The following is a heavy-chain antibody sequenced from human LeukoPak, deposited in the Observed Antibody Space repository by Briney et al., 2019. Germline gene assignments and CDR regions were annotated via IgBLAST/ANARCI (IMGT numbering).Heavy chain of an antibody. V-gene: IGHV4-4*02. CDR1: GGSISSSNW. Sequence: SGTLSLTCAASGGSISSSNWWSWVRQPPGKGLEWIGEIYHSGSTNYNPSLKSRVTISVDKSKNQFSLKLSSVTASDTAMYYCARHEAYYYDSSGPSHFDYWGQGTLVTVSS. D-gene: IGHD3-22*01. CDR3: ARHEAYYYDSSGPSHFDY. CDR2: IYHSGST. J-gene: IGHJ4*02.